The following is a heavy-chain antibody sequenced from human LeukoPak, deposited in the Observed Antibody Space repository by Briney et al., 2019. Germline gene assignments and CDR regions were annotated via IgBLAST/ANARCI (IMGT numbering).Heavy chain of an antibody. CDR3: ATVSRRCSSTSCYMVY. V-gene: IGHV3-30-3*01. D-gene: IGHD2-2*02. CDR1: GFTFSSYA. Sequence: PGGSLRLSCAASGFTFSSYAMHWVRQAPGKGLEWVAVISYDGSNKYYADSVKGRFTISRDNPKNTLYLQMNSLRAEDTAVYYCATVSRRCSSTSCYMVYWGQGTLVTVSS. J-gene: IGHJ4*02. CDR2: ISYDGSNK.